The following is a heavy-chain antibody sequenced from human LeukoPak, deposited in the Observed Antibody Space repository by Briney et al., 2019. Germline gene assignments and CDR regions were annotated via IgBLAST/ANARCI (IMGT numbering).Heavy chain of an antibody. CDR2: IYYSGST. J-gene: IGHJ3*02. D-gene: IGHD3-9*01. CDR1: GGSFSGYS. V-gene: IGHV4-30-4*07. CDR3: ARDLRILTAPGHDAFDI. Sequence: PSETLSLTCAVYGGSFSGYSWSWIRQPPGKGLEWIGYIYYSGSTYYNPSLKSRVTISVDTSKNQFSLKLSSVTAADTAVYYCARDLRILTAPGHDAFDIWGQGTMVTVSS.